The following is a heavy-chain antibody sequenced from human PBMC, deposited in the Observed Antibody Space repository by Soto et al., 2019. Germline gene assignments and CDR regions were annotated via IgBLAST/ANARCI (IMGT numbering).Heavy chain of an antibody. CDR1: VYTFTSYG. J-gene: IGHJ4*02. V-gene: IGHV1-18*01. CDR3: ARDHLHDYYDSSGYFVY. CDR2: ISAYNGNT. Sequence: ASVKVSCKASVYTFTSYGISWVRQAPEQGLEWMGWISAYNGNTNYAQKLQGRVTMTTDTSTSTAYMELRSLRSDDTAVYYCARDHLHDYYDSSGYFVYWGQGTLVTVSS. D-gene: IGHD3-22*01.